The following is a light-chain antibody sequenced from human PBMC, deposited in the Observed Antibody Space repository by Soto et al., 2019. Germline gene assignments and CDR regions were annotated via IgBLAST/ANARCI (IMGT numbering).Light chain of an antibody. CDR2: DTS. CDR3: QHYDSYSPRT. Sequence: QLTQSPSTLSASVGDRVTITCRVRQSIGACLAWYRQKPGKAPQLLIYDTSTLEGWVPSRFIYSGSETDFTFTINNLQPHDSATYYCQHYDSYSPRTFGQGTKVDIK. J-gene: IGKJ1*01. CDR1: QSIGAC. V-gene: IGKV1-5*01.